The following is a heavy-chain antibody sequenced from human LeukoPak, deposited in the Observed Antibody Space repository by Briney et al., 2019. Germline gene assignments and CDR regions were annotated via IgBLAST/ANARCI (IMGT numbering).Heavy chain of an antibody. CDR3: ARASSSWDAFDY. CDR1: GGSISSYY. J-gene: IGHJ4*02. D-gene: IGHD6-13*01. Sequence: SETLSLTCTVSGGSISSYYWSWIRQPAGKGLEWVGRIYTSGSTNYNPSPKSRVTMSVDTSKNQFSLKLSSVTAADTAVYYCARASSSWDAFDYWGQGTLVTVSS. V-gene: IGHV4-4*07. CDR2: IYTSGST.